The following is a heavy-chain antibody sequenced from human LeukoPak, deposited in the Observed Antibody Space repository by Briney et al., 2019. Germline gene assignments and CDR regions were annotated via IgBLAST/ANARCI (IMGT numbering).Heavy chain of an antibody. V-gene: IGHV3-23*01. J-gene: IGHJ5*02. Sequence: PGGSLRLFCAATGFTFSSYAMSWVRQAPGKGLEWVSAISGSGGSTYYADSVKGRFTISRDNSRNTLYVQMNSLRAEDTAVYYCARTYYDFWSGNWFDPWGQGTLVTVSS. CDR3: ARTYYDFWSGNWFDP. CDR1: GFTFSSYA. D-gene: IGHD3-3*01. CDR2: ISGSGGST.